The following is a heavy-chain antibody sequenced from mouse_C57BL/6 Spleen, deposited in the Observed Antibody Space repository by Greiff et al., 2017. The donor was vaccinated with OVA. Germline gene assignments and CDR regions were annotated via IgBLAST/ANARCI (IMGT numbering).Heavy chain of an antibody. D-gene: IGHD2-4*01. J-gene: IGHJ4*01. CDR1: GFSLTSYA. CDR2: IWTGGGT. Sequence: QVQLQQSGPGLVAPSQSLSITCTVSGFSLTSYAISWVRQPPGKGLEWLGVIWTGGGTNYNSALKSRLSISKDNSKSQVFLKMNSLQTDDTARYYCARIPYDYDYAMDYWGQGTSVTVSS. V-gene: IGHV2-9-1*01. CDR3: ARIPYDYDYAMDY.